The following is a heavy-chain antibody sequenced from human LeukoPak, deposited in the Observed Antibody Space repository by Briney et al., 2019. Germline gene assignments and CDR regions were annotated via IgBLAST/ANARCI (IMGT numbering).Heavy chain of an antibody. J-gene: IGHJ4*02. CDR1: GGSISSYY. CDR2: VYHSGST. CDR3: ARIGAITGPFDY. D-gene: IGHD3-22*01. V-gene: IGHV4-59*08. Sequence: SETLSLTCTVSGGSISSYYWSWIRQPPGKGLEWIGSVYHSGSTYYNPSLKSRVTISVDTSKNQFSLKLSSVTAADTAVYYCARIGAITGPFDYWGQGTLVTVSS.